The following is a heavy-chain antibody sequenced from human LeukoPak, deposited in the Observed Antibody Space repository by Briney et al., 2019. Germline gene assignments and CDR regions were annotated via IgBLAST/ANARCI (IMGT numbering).Heavy chain of an antibody. D-gene: IGHD6-19*01. CDR1: GFTFSNYC. Sequence: GGSLRLSCTASGFTFSNYCMHWVRQAPGKGLVWVSRIQSDGSSINYADPVQGRFTISRDNAKNTLYLQMNSLRAEDTAVYYCAREGAVTGTFFDYWGQGTLVTVSS. CDR3: AREGAVTGTFFDY. CDR2: IQSDGSSI. J-gene: IGHJ4*02. V-gene: IGHV3-74*01.